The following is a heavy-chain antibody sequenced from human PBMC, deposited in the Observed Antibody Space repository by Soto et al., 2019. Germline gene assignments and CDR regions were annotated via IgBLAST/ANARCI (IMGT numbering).Heavy chain of an antibody. J-gene: IGHJ6*02. Sequence: QVQLVESGGGVVQPGRSLRLSCAASGFTFSSYAMHWVRQAPGKGLEWVAVISYDGSNKYYADSVKGRFTISRDNSKNTPYLQMNSLRAEDTAVYYCARELLRFLEGPYYGMDVWGQGTTVTVSS. CDR2: ISYDGSNK. D-gene: IGHD3-3*01. CDR1: GFTFSSYA. CDR3: ARELLRFLEGPYYGMDV. V-gene: IGHV3-30-3*01.